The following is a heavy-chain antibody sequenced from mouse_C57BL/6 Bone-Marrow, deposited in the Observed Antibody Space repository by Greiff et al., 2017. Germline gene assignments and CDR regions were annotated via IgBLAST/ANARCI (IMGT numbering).Heavy chain of an antibody. J-gene: IGHJ3*01. CDR3: ARRGLRVSAWCAY. V-gene: IGHV5-6*02. Sequence: EVKLMESGGDLVKPGGSLKLSCAASGFTFSSYGMSWVRQTPDKRLEWVATISSGGSYTYYPDSVKGRFTISRDNAKNTLYLQMSSLKSEDTAMYYGARRGLRVSAWCAYWGQGTLVTVSA. D-gene: IGHD2-4*01. CDR1: GFTFSSYG. CDR2: ISSGGSYT.